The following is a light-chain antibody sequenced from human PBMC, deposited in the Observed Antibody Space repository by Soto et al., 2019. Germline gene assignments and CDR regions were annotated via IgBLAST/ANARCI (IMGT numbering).Light chain of an antibody. CDR3: QQYNNWPPIT. Sequence: EVMMTQSPATLSVSPGDTATLPCRASQSISNNLAWYQQKPGQVPRLLIYYASTRATDVPARFSGSGSGTEFTLTISSLQSEDFALYYCQQYNNWPPITFGQGTRLEIK. CDR2: YAS. J-gene: IGKJ5*01. V-gene: IGKV3-15*01. CDR1: QSISNN.